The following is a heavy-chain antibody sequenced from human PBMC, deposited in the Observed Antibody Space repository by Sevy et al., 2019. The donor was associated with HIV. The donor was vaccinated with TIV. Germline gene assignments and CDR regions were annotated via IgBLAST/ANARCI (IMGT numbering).Heavy chain of an antibody. CDR2: IYYSGST. CDR3: ARRPSGSYLYYYYYMDV. V-gene: IGHV4-39*01. Sequence: SETLSLTCTVSGGSISSSSYYWGWIHQPPGKGLEWIGSIYYSGSTYYNPSLKSRVTISVDTSKNQFSLKLSSVTAADTAVYYCARRPSGSYLYYYYYMDVWGKGTTVTVSS. CDR1: GGSISSSSYY. D-gene: IGHD1-26*01. J-gene: IGHJ6*03.